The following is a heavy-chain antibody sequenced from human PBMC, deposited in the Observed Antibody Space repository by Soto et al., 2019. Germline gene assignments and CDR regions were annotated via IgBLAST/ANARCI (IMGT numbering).Heavy chain of an antibody. V-gene: IGHV1-46*01. D-gene: IGHD6-13*01. CDR2: INPSGGST. J-gene: IGHJ6*02. CDR1: GYTFTSYY. Sequence: QVQLVQSGAEVKKPGASVKVSCKASGYTFTSYYMHWVRQAPGQGLEWMGIINPSGGSTSYAQRFQGRVTMTRDTSTSTVYMELGSRRSEDTAVYYCARFTAQQLVRNGMDVWGQGTTVTVSS. CDR3: ARFTAQQLVRNGMDV.